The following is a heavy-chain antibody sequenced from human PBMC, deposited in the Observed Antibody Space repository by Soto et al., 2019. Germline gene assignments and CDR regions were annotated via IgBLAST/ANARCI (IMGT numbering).Heavy chain of an antibody. V-gene: IGHV3-23*01. CDR3: ARRSSGWYFDY. D-gene: IGHD6-19*01. CDR2: ISGSGGST. CDR1: GFTFSSYA. Sequence: EVQLLESGGGLVQPGGSLRLSCAAAGFTFSSYAMSWVPQAPGKGLEWVSAISGSGGSTYYADSVKGRCTISRDNSTNTLYLQMNILRAEDTAVYYCARRSSGWYFDYWGQGTLVTV. J-gene: IGHJ4*02.